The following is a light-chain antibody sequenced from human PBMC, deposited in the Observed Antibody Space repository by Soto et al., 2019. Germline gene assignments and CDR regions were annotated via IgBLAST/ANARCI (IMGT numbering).Light chain of an antibody. V-gene: IGKV3-20*01. J-gene: IGKJ1*01. CDR3: QEYGRSRT. CDR1: QSFSSNN. CDR2: GAS. Sequence: EIVLTQSPGTLSLSPGERATLSCRASQSFSSNNLAWYQQKPGQAPRLLIYGASSRATGIPDRFSGSGSGTDFTLTISRLEPEDSAVYYCQEYGRSRTFGQGTKVDI.